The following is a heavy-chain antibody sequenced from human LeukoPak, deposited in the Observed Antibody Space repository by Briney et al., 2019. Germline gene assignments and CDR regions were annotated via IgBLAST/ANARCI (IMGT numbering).Heavy chain of an antibody. Sequence: GGSLRLSCAASGFTFGSYSMNWVRQAPGKGLEWVSYISSSGRTIYYADSVRGRFTISRDNAKNSLYLQMNSLRAEDTAVYYCARDLYGDYVVDYWGQGTLVTVSS. J-gene: IGHJ4*02. CDR1: GFTFGSYS. CDR2: ISSSGRTI. D-gene: IGHD4-17*01. V-gene: IGHV3-48*01. CDR3: ARDLYGDYVVDY.